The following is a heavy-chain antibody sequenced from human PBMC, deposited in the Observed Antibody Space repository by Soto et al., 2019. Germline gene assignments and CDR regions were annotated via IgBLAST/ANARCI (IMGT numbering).Heavy chain of an antibody. V-gene: IGHV3-23*01. D-gene: IGHD2-2*01. CDR3: AKARCSSATCYVPDY. CDR2: ISGSGGSP. CDR1: WFIFCSYT. J-gene: IGHJ4*02. Sequence: AGGSLRLSCAASWFIFCSYTMSWGRPAPGKGLEWVSVISGSGGSPYHADSVQGRFTISRDNPKNTLYLQMNSLRAEDTAIYYCAKARCSSATCYVPDYWGQGTLVTVSS.